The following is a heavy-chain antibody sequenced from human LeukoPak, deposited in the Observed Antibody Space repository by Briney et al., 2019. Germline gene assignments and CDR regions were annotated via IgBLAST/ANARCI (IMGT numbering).Heavy chain of an antibody. J-gene: IGHJ4*02. CDR3: ARDSTWRLDY. V-gene: IGHV3-7*03. Sequence: GGSLRLSCAASGFTFSSYWMTWVRQPPGKGLEWVANIKEDGSVKYYVDSVKGRFTISRDNTKNALYLQMNSLRADDTAVYFCARDSTWRLDYWGQGTLITVSS. D-gene: IGHD5-12*01. CDR1: GFTFSSYW. CDR2: IKEDGSVK.